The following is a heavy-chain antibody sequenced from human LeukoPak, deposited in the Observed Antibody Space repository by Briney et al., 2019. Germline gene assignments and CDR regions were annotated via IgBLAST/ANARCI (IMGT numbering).Heavy chain of an antibody. CDR3: TLPWGSGSYYDY. V-gene: IGHV3-15*01. CDR2: IKSKTDGGTT. CDR1: GFTFSNAW. D-gene: IGHD3-10*01. J-gene: IGHJ4*02. Sequence: PGGSLRLSCAASGFTFSNAWLNWVRQAPGKGLEWVGHIKSKTDGGTTDYAAPVKGRFTISRDDPKNTLFLQMNSLKTEDTAVYYCTLPWGSGSYYDYWGQGTLVTVSS.